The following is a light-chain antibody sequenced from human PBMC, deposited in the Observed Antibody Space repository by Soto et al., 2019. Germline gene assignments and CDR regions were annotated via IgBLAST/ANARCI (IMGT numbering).Light chain of an antibody. CDR1: QTVSITY. CDR2: GAS. CDR3: QQYGSSPLIR. Sequence: VLTQSPGTLSLSPGESATLSCRASQTVSITYLTWYQQKPGQAPRLLIFGASKRATGIPDRFSGSGSGRDFTLTISGLEPEEFAVYYCQQYGSSPLIRFGQGTRLEIK. V-gene: IGKV3-20*01. J-gene: IGKJ5*01.